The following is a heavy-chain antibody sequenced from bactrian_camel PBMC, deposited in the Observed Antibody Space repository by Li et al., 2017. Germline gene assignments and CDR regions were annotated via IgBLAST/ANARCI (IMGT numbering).Heavy chain of an antibody. J-gene: IGHJ4*01. D-gene: IGHD2*01. Sequence: LSCAASGYSSIVNCMGWYRQGIGEEREGVAAIFTSDDSTYYTDSVKGRFTISRENDKNTVYLQMNNLKPEDTATYYCAAGYVGGALLRPQSYSYWGQGTQVTVS. CDR2: IFTSDDST. CDR1: GYSSIVNC. CDR3: AAGYVGGALLRPQSYSY. V-gene: IGHV3S53*01.